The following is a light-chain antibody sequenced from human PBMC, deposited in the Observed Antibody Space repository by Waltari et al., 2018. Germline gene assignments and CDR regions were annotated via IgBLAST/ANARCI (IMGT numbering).Light chain of an antibody. CDR3: NSRDISAKGV. V-gene: IGLV3-19*01. CDR1: SLRSNY. Sequence: SSELTQDPAVSVALGQTVRITCQGDSLRSNYATWYQQKPGQAPILFIYGKNNRPSGIPDRFSGSSSGNTASLTITGAQAEDEAYYYCNSRDISAKGVFGGGTKLTVL. CDR2: GKN. J-gene: IGLJ3*02.